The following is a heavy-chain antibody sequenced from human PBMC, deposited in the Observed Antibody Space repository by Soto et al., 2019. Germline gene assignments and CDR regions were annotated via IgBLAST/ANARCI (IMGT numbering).Heavy chain of an antibody. CDR1: GGSISSGGYY. D-gene: IGHD1-26*01. Sequence: QVQLQESGPGLVKPSQTLSLTCTVSGGSISSGGYYWSWIRQHPGKGLEWIGYIYYSGSTYYNPSRRGRVTRSVDTSKNQFSLKLSSVTAADTAVYYCAGIYSGSPGGTLRYWGQGTLVTVSS. CDR3: AGIYSGSPGGTLRY. CDR2: IYYSGST. J-gene: IGHJ4*02. V-gene: IGHV4-31*03.